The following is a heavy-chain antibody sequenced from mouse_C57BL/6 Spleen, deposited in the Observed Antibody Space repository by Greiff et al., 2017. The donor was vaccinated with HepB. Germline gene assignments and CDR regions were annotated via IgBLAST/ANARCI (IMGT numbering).Heavy chain of an antibody. CDR1: GYAFSSSW. CDR2: IYPGDGDT. J-gene: IGHJ2*01. CDR3: ARGDGNYED. Sequence: VQLQQSGPELVKPGASVKISCKASGYAFSSSWMNWVKQRPGKGLEWIGRIYPGDGDTNYNGKFKGKATLTADKSSSTAYMQLGSLKSEDSAVYFCARGDGNYEDWGQGTTLTVSS. D-gene: IGHD2-1*01. V-gene: IGHV1-82*01.